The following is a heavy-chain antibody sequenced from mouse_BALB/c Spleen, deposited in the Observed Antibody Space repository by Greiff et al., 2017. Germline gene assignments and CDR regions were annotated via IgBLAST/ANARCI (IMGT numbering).Heavy chain of an antibody. J-gene: IGHJ4*01. CDR1: GYAFTNYL. V-gene: IGHV1-54*01. Sequence: QVQLQQSGAELVRPGTSVKVSCKASGYAFTNYLIEWVKQRPGQGLEWIGVINPGSGGTNYNEKFKGKATLTADKSSSTAYMQLSSLTSDDSAVYFCAKNDYYDMDYWGQGTSVTVSS. CDR3: AKNDYYDMDY. CDR2: INPGSGGT.